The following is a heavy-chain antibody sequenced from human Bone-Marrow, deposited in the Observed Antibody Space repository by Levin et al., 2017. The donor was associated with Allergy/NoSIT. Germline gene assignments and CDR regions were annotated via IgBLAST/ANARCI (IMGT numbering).Heavy chain of an antibody. CDR2: IGGSGGSI. Sequence: GESLKISCAASGFSFNRYAMTWVRQAPGNRLEWVSTIGGSGGSIYYAHSVKGRFTISRDNSRNTLYLQMNSLRADDTAIYYCTKDGAAAGSPNSYFYHGMDVWGQGATVTVSS. J-gene: IGHJ6*02. CDR1: GFSFNRYA. D-gene: IGHD6-13*01. V-gene: IGHV3-23*01. CDR3: TKDGAAAGSPNSYFYHGMDV.